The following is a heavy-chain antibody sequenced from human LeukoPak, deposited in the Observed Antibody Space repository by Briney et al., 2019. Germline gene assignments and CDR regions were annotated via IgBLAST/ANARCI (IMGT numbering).Heavy chain of an antibody. Sequence: GGSLRLSCTASGFTFRSYWMHWVRQIPGKGLMWVSRISDDGSSASYADSVKGRFTISRDDAKHTLYLQMNSLRAEDTAICYCVRGGADTSYWGQGTLVTVSS. J-gene: IGHJ4*02. D-gene: IGHD1-26*01. CDR3: VRGGADTSY. CDR1: GFTFRSYW. V-gene: IGHV3-74*01. CDR2: ISDDGSSA.